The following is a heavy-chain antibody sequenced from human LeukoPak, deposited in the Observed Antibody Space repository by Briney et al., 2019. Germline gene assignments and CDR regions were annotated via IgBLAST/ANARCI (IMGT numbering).Heavy chain of an antibody. CDR1: GYTFTSYG. CDR2: ISAYNGNT. J-gene: IGHJ3*02. CDR3: ARDRWSGELNLPDAFDI. D-gene: IGHD3-10*01. V-gene: IGHV1-18*04. Sequence: ASVKVSCKASGYTFTSYGISWVRQAPGQGLEWMGWISAYNGNTNYAQKLQGRVTMTTDTSTSTAYMELRSLRSDDTAVYYCARDRWSGELNLPDAFDIWGQGTMVTVSS.